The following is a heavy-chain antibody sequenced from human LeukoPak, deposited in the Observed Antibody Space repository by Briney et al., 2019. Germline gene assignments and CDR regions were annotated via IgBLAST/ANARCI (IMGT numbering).Heavy chain of an antibody. J-gene: IGHJ4*02. V-gene: IGHV1-46*01. CDR1: GGTFSSYA. CDR3: ARDFAYGSGSTHFDY. D-gene: IGHD3-10*01. Sequence: ASVKVSCKASGGTFSSYAISWVRQAPGQGLEWMGIINPSGGRTNYAQKFQGRVTMTRDTSTSTVYMELSSLRSEDTAVYYCARDFAYGSGSTHFDYWGQGTLVTVSS. CDR2: INPSGGRT.